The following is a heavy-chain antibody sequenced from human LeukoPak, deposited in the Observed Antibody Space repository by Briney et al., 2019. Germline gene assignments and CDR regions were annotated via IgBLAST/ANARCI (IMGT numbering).Heavy chain of an antibody. CDR2: INPSSGAT. CDR1: GYTFTGYY. D-gene: IGHD3-16*02. CDR3: ARGRNYDYVWGSYRYDYFDY. V-gene: IGHV1-2*02. Sequence: ASVKVSCKASGYTFTGYYLHWVRQAPGQGLEWMGWINPSSGATNYAQKFQGRVTMTRDTSITTSYMELSRLRSDDTAVYYCARGRNYDYVWGSYRYDYFDYWGQGTLVTVSS. J-gene: IGHJ4*02.